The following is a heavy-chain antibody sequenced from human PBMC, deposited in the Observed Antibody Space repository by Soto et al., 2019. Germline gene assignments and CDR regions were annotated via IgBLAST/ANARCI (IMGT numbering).Heavy chain of an antibody. Sequence: EVQLLESGGGLVQPGGSLRLSCAASGFTFHTYAMSWVRQTPGKGLEWISGILGSGGTYYADSVKGRFTISRDNSKNTLYLQMNSLRAEDTAMYHCAKDRQPDGFWPFDHWGQGTLITVSS. CDR3: AKDRQPDGFWPFDH. D-gene: IGHD3-3*01. CDR2: ILGSGGT. J-gene: IGHJ4*02. CDR1: GFTFHTYA. V-gene: IGHV3-23*01.